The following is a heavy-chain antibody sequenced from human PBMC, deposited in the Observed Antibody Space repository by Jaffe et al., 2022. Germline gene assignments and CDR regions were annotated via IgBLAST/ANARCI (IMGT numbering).Heavy chain of an antibody. CDR2: IRYDGSNK. Sequence: QVQLVESGGGVVQPGGSLRLSCAASGFTFSSYGMHWVRQAPGKGLEWVAFIRYDGSNKYYADSVKGRFTISRDNSKNTLYLQMNSLRAEDTAVYYCAKDTIAVAAYVPRGLLDYWGQGTLVTVSS. D-gene: IGHD6-19*01. CDR1: GFTFSSYG. J-gene: IGHJ4*02. V-gene: IGHV3-30*02. CDR3: AKDTIAVAAYVPRGLLDY.